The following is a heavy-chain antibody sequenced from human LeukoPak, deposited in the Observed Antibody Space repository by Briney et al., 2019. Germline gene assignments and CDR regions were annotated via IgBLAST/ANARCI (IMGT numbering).Heavy chain of an antibody. D-gene: IGHD3-10*01. J-gene: IGHJ4*02. V-gene: IGHV4-31*03. Sequence: SETLSLTCTVSGGSISSGGYYWSWIRQHPGKGLEWIGYIYYSGSTYYNPSLKSRVTISVDTSKNQFSLKLSSVTAADTAVYYCARTDGSGAVGGDYWGQGTLVAVSS. CDR3: ARTDGSGAVGGDY. CDR1: GGSISSGGYY. CDR2: IYYSGST.